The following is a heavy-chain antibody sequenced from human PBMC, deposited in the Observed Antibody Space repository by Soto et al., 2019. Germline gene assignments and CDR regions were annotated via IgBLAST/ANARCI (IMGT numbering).Heavy chain of an antibody. CDR2: ILGNGNSP. J-gene: IGHJ4*02. CDR3: ARDGPDGCTFDY. CDR1: GFTFSTYA. D-gene: IGHD6-19*01. V-gene: IGHV3-64*07. Sequence: EVHLVESGGGLVQPGGSLRLSCVASGFTFSTYAMHWVRQAPGKGLEYVSAILGNGNSPYYADSVKGRFTISRDNYKNTLHLQMDSLSPEDVALYYCARDGPDGCTFDYWGQGTLVTVSS.